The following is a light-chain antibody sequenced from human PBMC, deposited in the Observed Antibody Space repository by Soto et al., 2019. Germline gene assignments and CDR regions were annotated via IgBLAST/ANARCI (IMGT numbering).Light chain of an antibody. J-gene: IGLJ3*02. V-gene: IGLV2-23*01. Sequence: QSALTQPASVSGSPGQSITISCTETTSDVGTYNLVSWYQQHPGKAPKLMIYEGSKRPSGVSNRFSGSKSGNTASLTISGLQAEDEADYYCAAWDDSLNGPVFGGGTQLTVL. CDR3: AAWDDSLNGPV. CDR1: TSDVGTYNL. CDR2: EGS.